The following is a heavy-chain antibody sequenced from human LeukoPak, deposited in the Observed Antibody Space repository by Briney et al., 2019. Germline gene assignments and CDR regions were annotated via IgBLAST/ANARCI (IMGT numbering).Heavy chain of an antibody. CDR1: GVTFSGYW. CDR2: MKEDESEK. D-gene: IGHD6-25*01. CDR3: VCAAPGY. Sequence: PGGSLRLSCAASGVTFSGYWMTWVRQAPGKGLEWVANMKEDESEKYYADSVKGRFTISRDNAKNSVYLQMNSLRAEDTAVYYCVCAAPGYWGQGTLVTVSS. V-gene: IGHV3-7*01. J-gene: IGHJ4*02.